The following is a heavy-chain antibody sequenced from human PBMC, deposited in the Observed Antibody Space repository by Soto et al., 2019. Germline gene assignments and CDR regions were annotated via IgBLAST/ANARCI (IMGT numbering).Heavy chain of an antibody. CDR3: AGDSIAAAGTPNCDY. V-gene: IGHV1-46*01. CDR2: INPSGGST. Sequence: ASVKVSCKASGYTFTSYYMHWVRQAPGQGLEWMGIINPSGGSTSYAQKFQGRVTMTRDTSTSTVYMELSSLRSEDTAVYYCAGDSIAAAGTPNCDYWGQRTLVTISS. D-gene: IGHD6-13*01. J-gene: IGHJ4*02. CDR1: GYTFTSYY.